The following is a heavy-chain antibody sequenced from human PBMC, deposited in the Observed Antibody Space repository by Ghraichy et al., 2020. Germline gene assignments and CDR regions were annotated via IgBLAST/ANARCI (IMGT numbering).Heavy chain of an antibody. J-gene: IGHJ6*02. CDR1: GFTFSSYW. CDR2: INSDGSST. Sequence: GGSLRLSCAASGFTFSSYWMHWVRQAPGKGLVWVSRINSDGSSTSYADSVKGRFTISRDNAKNTLYLQMNSLRAEDTAVYYCARDGYYGDYLYYYYGMDVWGQGTTVTVSS. D-gene: IGHD4-17*01. V-gene: IGHV3-74*01. CDR3: ARDGYYGDYLYYYYGMDV.